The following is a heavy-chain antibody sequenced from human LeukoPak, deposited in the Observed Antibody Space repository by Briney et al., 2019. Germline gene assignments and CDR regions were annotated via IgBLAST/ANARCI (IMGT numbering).Heavy chain of an antibody. V-gene: IGHV4-34*01. CDR3: ARGLAGYGYNWFDP. D-gene: IGHD5-18*01. CDR1: GGSFSGYY. CDR2: INHSGRT. Sequence: SETLSLTCAVYGGSFSGYYWSWIRQPPGKGLEWIGEINHSGRTNYNPSLKSRVTISVDTSKNQFSLKLTSVTAADAAVYYCARGLAGYGYNWFDPWGQGTRVSVSS. J-gene: IGHJ5*02.